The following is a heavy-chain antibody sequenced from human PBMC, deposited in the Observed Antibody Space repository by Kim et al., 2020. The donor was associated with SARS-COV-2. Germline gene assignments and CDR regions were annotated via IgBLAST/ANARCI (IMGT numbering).Heavy chain of an antibody. CDR3: ARIGPTVTTWARGAFDI. J-gene: IGHJ3*02. D-gene: IGHD4-17*01. V-gene: IGHV4-59*13. Sequence: SETLSLTCTVSGGSISSYYWSWIRQPPGKGLEWIGYIYYSGSTNYNPSLKSRVTISVDTSKNQFSLKLSSVTAADTAVYYCARIGPTVTTWARGAFDIWGQGTMVTVSS. CDR2: IYYSGST. CDR1: GGSISSYY.